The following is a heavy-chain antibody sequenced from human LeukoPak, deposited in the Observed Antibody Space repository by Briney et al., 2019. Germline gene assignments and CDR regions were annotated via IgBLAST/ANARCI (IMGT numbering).Heavy chain of an antibody. CDR1: GFIFSSYW. Sequence: GGSLRLSCAASGFIFSSYWMHWVRQAPGKGLVWVSRINTDGTSTAYAASVKGRFTISRDNTKNILYLQMNSLGAEDTALYYCARERVGSDYYGLDVWGQGTTVSVSS. J-gene: IGHJ6*02. CDR3: ARERVGSDYYGLDV. V-gene: IGHV3-74*01. CDR2: INTDGTST. D-gene: IGHD6-25*01.